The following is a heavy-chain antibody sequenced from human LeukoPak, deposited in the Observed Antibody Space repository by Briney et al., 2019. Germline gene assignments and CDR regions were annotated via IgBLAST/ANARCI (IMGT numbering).Heavy chain of an antibody. Sequence: PGGSLRLSCAASGFTFSSYEMNWVRQAPGKGLEWVSYISSSGSTIYYADSVKGRFTISRDNAKNSLYLQMNSLRAADTAVYYCARCGYYDSSGYYPLYFDYWGQGTLVTVSS. J-gene: IGHJ4*02. V-gene: IGHV3-48*03. CDR3: ARCGYYDSSGYYPLYFDY. CDR2: ISSSGSTI. D-gene: IGHD3-22*01. CDR1: GFTFSSYE.